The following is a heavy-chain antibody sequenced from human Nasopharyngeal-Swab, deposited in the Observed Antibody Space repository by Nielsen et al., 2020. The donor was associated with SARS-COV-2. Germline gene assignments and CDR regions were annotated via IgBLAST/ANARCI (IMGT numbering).Heavy chain of an antibody. J-gene: IGHJ6*02. CDR3: ARMYYDILTGWYYYYGMDV. D-gene: IGHD3-9*01. V-gene: IGHV1-18*01. CDR2: ISAYNGNT. Sequence: WVRPAPGQGLEWMGWISAYNGNTNYAQKLQGRVTMTTDTSTSTAYMELRSLRSDDTAVYYCARMYYDILTGWYYYYGMDVWGQGTTVTVSS.